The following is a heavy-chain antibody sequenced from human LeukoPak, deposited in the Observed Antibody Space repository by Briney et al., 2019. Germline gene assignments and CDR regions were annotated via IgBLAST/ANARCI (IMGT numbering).Heavy chain of an antibody. CDR3: ARIGYRSSSYDY. J-gene: IGHJ4*02. D-gene: IGHD6-6*01. CDR1: GFTFNNYW. V-gene: IGHV3-7*01. Sequence: PGGSLRLSCEASGFTFNNYWLSWVRQAPGKGLEWVANIKQDGSEINYADSVKGRLIISRDNAKNSIYLLMNSPRAEDTAVYYCARIGYRSSSYDYWGQGTLVTASS. CDR2: IKQDGSEI.